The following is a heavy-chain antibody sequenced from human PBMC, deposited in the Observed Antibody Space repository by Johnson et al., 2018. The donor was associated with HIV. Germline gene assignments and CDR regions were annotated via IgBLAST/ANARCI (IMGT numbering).Heavy chain of an antibody. CDR2: ISYDGSNK. J-gene: IGHJ3*02. CDR3: ASFAAAGDAFDI. D-gene: IGHD6-13*01. V-gene: IGHV3-30-3*01. Sequence: QVQLVESGGGVVQPGRSLRLSCAASGFTFSSYAMHWVRQAPGQGLEWVAVISYDGSNKYYADSVKGRFTISRDNSKNTLYLQMNSLRAEDTAVYYCASFAAAGDAFDIWGQGTMVTVSS. CDR1: GFTFSSYA.